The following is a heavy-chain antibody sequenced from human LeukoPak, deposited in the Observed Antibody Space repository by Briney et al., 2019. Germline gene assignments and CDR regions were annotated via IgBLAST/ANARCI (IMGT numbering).Heavy chain of an antibody. Sequence: PSETLSLTCTVSGGSSSSYYWSWIRQPPGKGLEWIGYIYYSGSTNYNPSLKSRVTISVDTSKNQFSLKLSSVTAADTAVYYCARDLRRDAFDIWGQGTMVTVSS. CDR1: GGSSSSYY. CDR2: IYYSGST. CDR3: ARDLRRDAFDI. J-gene: IGHJ3*02. V-gene: IGHV4-59*01. D-gene: IGHD4-17*01.